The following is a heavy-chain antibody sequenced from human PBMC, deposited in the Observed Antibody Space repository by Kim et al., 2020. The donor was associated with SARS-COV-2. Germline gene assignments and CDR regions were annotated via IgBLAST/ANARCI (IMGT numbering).Heavy chain of an antibody. V-gene: IGHV1-8*01. CDR1: GYTFTSYD. CDR3: ARVGSGYDWWSYYYYGMDV. D-gene: IGHD5-12*01. CDR2: MNPNSGNT. Sequence: ASVNVSCKASGYTFTSYDINWVRQATGQGLEWMGWMNPNSGNTGYAQKFQGRVTMTRNTSISTAYMELSSLRSEDTAVYYCARVGSGYDWWSYYYYGMDVWGQGTTVTVSS. J-gene: IGHJ6*02.